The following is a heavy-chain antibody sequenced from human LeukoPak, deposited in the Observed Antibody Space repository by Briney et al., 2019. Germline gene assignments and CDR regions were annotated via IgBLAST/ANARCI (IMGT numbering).Heavy chain of an antibody. CDR3: ARGVNFDWLLAPYYYYYMDV. V-gene: IGHV1-69*06. J-gene: IGHJ6*03. CDR2: IIPIFDTT. CDR1: GGTFSSYA. D-gene: IGHD3-9*01. Sequence: SVKVSCKASGGTFSSYAISWVRQAPGQGLEWMGGIIPIFDTTNYAQKFQGRVTITADKSTSTAYMELSSLRSEDTAVYYCARGVNFDWLLAPYYYYYMDVWAKGTTVTVSS.